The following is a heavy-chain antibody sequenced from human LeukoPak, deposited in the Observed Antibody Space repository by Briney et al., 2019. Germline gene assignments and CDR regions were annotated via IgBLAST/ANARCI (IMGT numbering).Heavy chain of an antibody. CDR3: ARDIPPGEAAAGTSLAFDI. J-gene: IGHJ3*02. CDR2: ISSSSSYI. CDR1: GFTFSSYS. D-gene: IGHD6-13*01. Sequence: GGSLRLSCAASGFTFSSYSMNWVRQAPGKGLEWVSSISSSSSYIYYADSVKGRFTISRDNAKNSLYLQMNSLRAEDTAVYYCARDIPPGEAAAGTSLAFDIWGQGTMVTVSS. V-gene: IGHV3-21*01.